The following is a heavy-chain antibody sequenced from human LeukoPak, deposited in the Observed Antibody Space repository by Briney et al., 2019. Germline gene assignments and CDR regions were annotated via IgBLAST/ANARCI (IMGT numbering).Heavy chain of an antibody. J-gene: IGHJ4*02. Sequence: PSETLSLTCAVYGGSFSGYYWSWIRLPPGKGLEWIGEINHSGSTNYNPSLKSRVTISVDTSKNQFSLKLSSVTAADTAVYYCARGLVVVVAASRRYFDYWGQGTLVTVSS. CDR1: GGSFSGYY. D-gene: IGHD2-15*01. V-gene: IGHV4-34*01. CDR3: ARGLVVVVAASRRYFDY. CDR2: INHSGST.